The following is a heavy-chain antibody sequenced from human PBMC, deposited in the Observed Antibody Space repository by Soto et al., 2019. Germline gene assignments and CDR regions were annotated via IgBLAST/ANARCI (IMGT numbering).Heavy chain of an antibody. CDR2: IYYSEST. V-gene: IGHV4-59*01. CDR1: GGSISTYY. J-gene: IGHJ4*02. D-gene: IGHD5-12*01. CDR3: ARTRDGYNPALFAY. Sequence: ETLSLTCTVSGGSISTYYWSWIRQPPGKGLEWIGYIYYSESTNYNPSLKSRVTISVDTSKNQFSLKLSSVTAADTAVYYCARTRDGYNPALFAYWGQGTLVTVSS.